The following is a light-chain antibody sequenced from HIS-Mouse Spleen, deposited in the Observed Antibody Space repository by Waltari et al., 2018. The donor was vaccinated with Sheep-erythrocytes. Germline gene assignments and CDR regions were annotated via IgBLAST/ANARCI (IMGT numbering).Light chain of an antibody. CDR2: AAS. CDR1: QSISSY. Sequence: DIQMTQSPSSLSASVGDRVTITCRASQSISSYLNWYQQKPGKAPKLVIYAASSLKSGVPSRFGGSGSGTDFTLTISSLQPEDFATYYCQQSYSTPQFTFGPGTKVDIK. J-gene: IGKJ3*01. CDR3: QQSYSTPQFT. V-gene: IGKV1-39*01.